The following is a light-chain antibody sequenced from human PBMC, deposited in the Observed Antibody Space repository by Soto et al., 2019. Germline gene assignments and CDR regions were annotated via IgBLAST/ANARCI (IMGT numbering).Light chain of an antibody. CDR3: QQRSSWPLT. CDR1: QSVGSY. Sequence: EIVLTQSPATLSLSPGERATLSCRASQSVGSYFAWYQQKPGQAPRLLIYDAFSRATGIPAGFSGSGSGTDFTLTISSLEHADFAVYFCQQRSSWPLTFGGGTMVEIK. CDR2: DAF. V-gene: IGKV3-11*01. J-gene: IGKJ4*01.